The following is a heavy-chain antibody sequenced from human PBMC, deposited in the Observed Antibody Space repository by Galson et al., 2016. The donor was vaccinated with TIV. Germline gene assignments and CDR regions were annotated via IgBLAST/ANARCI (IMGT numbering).Heavy chain of an antibody. D-gene: IGHD2-21*02. CDR2: AYYSGST. V-gene: IGHV4-59*01. CDR1: GGSINTYY. CDR3: TRDVTRLTEGTDFYYYYVDV. Sequence: LSLTCSVSGGSINTYYWTWIRQPPGKGLEWIGHAYYSGSTDYNPSLKSRVTISIDRSKNQFSLKLTSVTAADTAVYFCTRDVTRLTEGTDFYYYYVDVWGKGTTVTVSS. J-gene: IGHJ6*03.